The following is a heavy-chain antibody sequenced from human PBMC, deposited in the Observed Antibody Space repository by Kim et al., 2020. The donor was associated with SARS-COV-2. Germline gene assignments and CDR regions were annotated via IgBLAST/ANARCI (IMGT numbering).Heavy chain of an antibody. D-gene: IGHD3-22*01. CDR2: IYTSGST. CDR3: ARSGAYYYDSGDY. CDR1: GGSISSGSYY. V-gene: IGHV4-61*02. J-gene: IGHJ4*02. Sequence: SETLSLTCTVSGGSISSGSYYWSWIRQPAGKGLEWIGRIYTSGSTNYNPSLKSRVTISVDTSKNQFSLKLSSVTAADTAVYYCARSGAYYYDSGDYWGQGTLVTVSS.